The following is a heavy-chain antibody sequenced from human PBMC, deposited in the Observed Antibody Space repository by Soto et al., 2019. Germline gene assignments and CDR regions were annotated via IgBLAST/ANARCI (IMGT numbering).Heavy chain of an antibody. CDR3: AKEHHYSSSWSEFDY. V-gene: IGHV3-23*01. CDR1: GFTFSSYA. J-gene: IGHJ4*02. Sequence: EVQLLGSGGGLVQPGGSLRLSCAASGFTFSSYAMSWVRQAPGKGLEWVSAISGSGVSTYYADSVKGRFTISRDNAKNTLYLQMNSLRAEDTAVYYCAKEHHYSSSWSEFDYWGQGTLVTVSS. D-gene: IGHD6-13*01. CDR2: ISGSGVST.